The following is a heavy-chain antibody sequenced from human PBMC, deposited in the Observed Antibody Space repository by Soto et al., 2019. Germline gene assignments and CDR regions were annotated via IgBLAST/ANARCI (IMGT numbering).Heavy chain of an antibody. Sequence: PSETLSLTCTVSGVAIRSYFWSWIRQPPGKGLEWIGNINSGGPYYNPSLKSRLTLAVDTSRNQLSLKLRFVTAADTAVYYCARPQTGLGGGSQFDPWGQGALVTVSS. D-gene: IGHD5-12*01. CDR2: INSGGP. J-gene: IGHJ5*02. CDR1: GVAIRSYF. CDR3: ARPQTGLGGGSQFDP. V-gene: IGHV4-4*08.